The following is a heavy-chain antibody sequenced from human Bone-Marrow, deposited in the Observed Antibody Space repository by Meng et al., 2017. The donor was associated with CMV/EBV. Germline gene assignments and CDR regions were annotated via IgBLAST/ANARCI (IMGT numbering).Heavy chain of an antibody. CDR1: GFTFSSYW. V-gene: IGHV3-7*01. D-gene: IGHD6-6*01. CDR3: AKDIFGSSRYYYYGMDV. CDR2: IKQDGSEK. J-gene: IGHJ6*02. Sequence: GESLKISCAASGFTFSSYWMSWVRQAPGKGLEWVANIKQDGSEKYYVDSVKGRFTISRDNAKNSLYLQMNSLRAEDTAVYYCAKDIFGSSRYYYYGMDVWGQGTTVTVSS.